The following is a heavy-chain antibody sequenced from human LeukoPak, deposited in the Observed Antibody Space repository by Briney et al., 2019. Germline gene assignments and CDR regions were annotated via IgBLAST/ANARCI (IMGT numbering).Heavy chain of an antibody. CDR2: ISGSGGST. V-gene: IGHV3-23*01. Sequence: GGSLRLSCAASGFTFTSYVMSWARQAPGKGLEWVSAISGSGGSTYYADSVKGRFTISRDNSKNTLYLQMNSLRAEDTAIFYCAKDKIGYPYYFDYWGQGTLVTVSS. J-gene: IGHJ4*02. CDR3: AKDKIGYPYYFDY. D-gene: IGHD5-18*01. CDR1: GFTFTSYV.